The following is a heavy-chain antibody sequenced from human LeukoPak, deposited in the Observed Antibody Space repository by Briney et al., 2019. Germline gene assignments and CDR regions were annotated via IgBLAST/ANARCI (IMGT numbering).Heavy chain of an antibody. CDR2: IYYSGST. CDR3: ARESYSSSINWFDP. J-gene: IGHJ5*02. CDR1: GGSISSSSYY. V-gene: IGHV4-39*07. Sequence: SETLSLTCTVSGGSISSSSYYWGWIRQPPGKGLEWIGSIYYSGSTYYNPSLKSRVTISVDTSKNQFSLKLSSVTAADTAVYYCARESYSSSINWFDPWGQGTLVTVSS. D-gene: IGHD6-13*01.